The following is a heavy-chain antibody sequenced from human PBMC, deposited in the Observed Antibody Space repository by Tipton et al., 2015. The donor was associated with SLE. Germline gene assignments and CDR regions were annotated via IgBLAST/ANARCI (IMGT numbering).Heavy chain of an antibody. CDR3: ARGLGYSSSWYLDAFDI. J-gene: IGHJ3*02. D-gene: IGHD6-13*01. Sequence: TLSLTCTVSGGSISSYYWSWIRQPAGKGLEWIGHIYTSGSTNYNPSLKSRVTISVDTSKNQFSLKLSSVTAADTAVYYCARGLGYSSSWYLDAFDIWGQGTMVTVSS. CDR1: GGSISSYY. V-gene: IGHV4-4*07. CDR2: IYTSGST.